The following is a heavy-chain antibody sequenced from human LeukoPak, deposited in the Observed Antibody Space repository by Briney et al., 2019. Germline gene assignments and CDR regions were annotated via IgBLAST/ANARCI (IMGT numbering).Heavy chain of an antibody. D-gene: IGHD6-13*01. Sequence: PGGSLRLSCAASGFTVSSNYMSWVRQAPGKGLEWVSVIYSGGSTYYADSVKGRFTISRDNSKNTPYLQMNSLRAEDTAVYYCAAAPPYSSSWYYYYGMDVWGQGTTVTVSS. J-gene: IGHJ6*02. CDR1: GFTVSSNY. CDR2: IYSGGST. V-gene: IGHV3-53*01. CDR3: AAAPPYSSSWYYYYGMDV.